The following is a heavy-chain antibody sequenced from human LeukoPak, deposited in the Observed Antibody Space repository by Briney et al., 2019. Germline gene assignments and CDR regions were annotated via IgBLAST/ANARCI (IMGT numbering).Heavy chain of an antibody. V-gene: IGHV4-39*01. D-gene: IGHD3-10*01. Sequence: SETLSLTCTVSSGSIISSSFSWGWIRQPPGKGLEWIGNIFYSGSTYYNPSLKSRVTISVDTSKNQFSLKLNSLTAADAAVYFCAGLGSGWFDPWGQGALVTVSS. CDR3: AGLGSGWFDP. J-gene: IGHJ5*02. CDR1: SGSIISSSFS. CDR2: IFYSGST.